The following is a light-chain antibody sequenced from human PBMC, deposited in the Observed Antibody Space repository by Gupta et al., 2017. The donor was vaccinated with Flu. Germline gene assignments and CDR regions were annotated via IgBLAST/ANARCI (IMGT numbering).Light chain of an antibody. CDR1: QSVSSSY. V-gene: IGKV3-20*01. J-gene: IGKJ1*01. CDR3: QQDGSSRT. Sequence: EIVLTQSPGTLSLSPGERATLSCRASQSVSSSYLAWYQQKPGQAPRLLIYGASSRANGIPDRFSGSGSGTDFTLTSSRLEPEDFAVYYCQQDGSSRTFGQGTKVEIK. CDR2: GAS.